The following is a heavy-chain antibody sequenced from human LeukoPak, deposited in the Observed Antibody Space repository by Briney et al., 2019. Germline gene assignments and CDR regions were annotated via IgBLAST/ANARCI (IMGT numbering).Heavy chain of an antibody. V-gene: IGHV1-46*01. Sequence: ASVKVSCKATGYTFTNYYMHWVRQAPGQGLEWVEIINPSGGSTNYAQKFQGRVTMTTDTSTSTAYMELRSLRSDDTAVYYCAREGDGYSQFDYWGQGTLVTVSS. CDR1: GYTFTNYY. D-gene: IGHD5-24*01. J-gene: IGHJ4*02. CDR3: AREGDGYSQFDY. CDR2: INPSGGST.